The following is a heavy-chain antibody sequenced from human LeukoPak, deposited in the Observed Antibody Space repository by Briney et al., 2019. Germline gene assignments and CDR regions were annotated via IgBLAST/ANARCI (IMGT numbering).Heavy chain of an antibody. J-gene: IGHJ4*02. V-gene: IGHV3-7*05. Sequence: GGSLRLSCAASGFTFRSYWLSWVRQAPGKGLEWVANIKQDGTEKYYLDSVKGRFTISRDNAKSSLYLQMNSLKAEDTAVYYCARLGYSDPYYFDYWGQGTLVTVSS. CDR1: GFTFRSYW. CDR2: IKQDGTEK. CDR3: ARLGYSDPYYFDY. D-gene: IGHD5-18*01.